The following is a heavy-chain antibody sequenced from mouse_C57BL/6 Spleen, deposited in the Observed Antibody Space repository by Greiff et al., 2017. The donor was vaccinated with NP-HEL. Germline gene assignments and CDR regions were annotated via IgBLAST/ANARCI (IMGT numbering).Heavy chain of an antibody. CDR1: GYTFTSYW. D-gene: IGHD1-1*01. CDR2: IHPNSGST. CDR3: ARSLYYYGSSYMDY. J-gene: IGHJ4*01. Sequence: VQLHQPGAELVKPGASVKLSCKASGYTFTSYWMHWVKQRPGQGLEWIGMIHPNSGSTNYNEKFKSKATLTVDKSSSTAYMQLSSLTSEDSAVYYCARSLYYYGSSYMDYWGQGTSVTVSS. V-gene: IGHV1-64*01.